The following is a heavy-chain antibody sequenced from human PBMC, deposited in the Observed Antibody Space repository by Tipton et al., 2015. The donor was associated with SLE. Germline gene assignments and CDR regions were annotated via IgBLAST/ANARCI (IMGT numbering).Heavy chain of an antibody. CDR2: ISSGSSFT. CDR1: GFTFTDYA. J-gene: IGHJ3*02. V-gene: IGHV3-21*01. Sequence: SLRLSCVGSGFTFTDYAMTWVRQAPGKGLEWVASISSGSSFTYYADSAKGRFTISRDNAKNSPRLQMGSLRDEDTAVDYCARTYAFDIWDQGTMVTVSS. CDR3: ARTYAFDI.